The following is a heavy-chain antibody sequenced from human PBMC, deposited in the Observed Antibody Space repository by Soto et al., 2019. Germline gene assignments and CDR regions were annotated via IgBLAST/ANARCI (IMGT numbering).Heavy chain of an antibody. J-gene: IGHJ4*02. CDR2: IYYSGST. D-gene: IGHD2-21*02. Sequence: SETLSLTCTVTGDSISNRSYYWGWIRQPPGKGLEWIGSIYYSGSTYNNPSLKSRVSMSVDTSKNQSSLKLRSVTAADTALYYCARQRTSVVTQAYFDSWGQGSLVTVSS. V-gene: IGHV4-39*01. CDR3: ARQRTSVVTQAYFDS. CDR1: GDSISNRSYY.